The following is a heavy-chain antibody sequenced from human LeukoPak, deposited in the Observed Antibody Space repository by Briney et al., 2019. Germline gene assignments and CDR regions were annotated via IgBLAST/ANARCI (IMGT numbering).Heavy chain of an antibody. Sequence: ASVKVSCKASGYTFTSYYMHWVRQAPGQGLEWMGIINPSGGSTSYAQKFQGRVTMTRDTSTSTVYMELSSLRSEDTAVYYCARDPLSITMVRGVIQQNDAFDIWGQGTMVTVSS. CDR2: INPSGGST. D-gene: IGHD3-10*01. V-gene: IGHV1-46*01. CDR3: ARDPLSITMVRGVIQQNDAFDI. J-gene: IGHJ3*02. CDR1: GYTFTSYY.